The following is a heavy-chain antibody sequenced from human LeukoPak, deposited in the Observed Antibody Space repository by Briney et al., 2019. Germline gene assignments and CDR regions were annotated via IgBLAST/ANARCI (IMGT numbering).Heavy chain of an antibody. D-gene: IGHD6-13*01. V-gene: IGHV4-59*12. CDR1: GGSISSYY. CDR2: IYYSGST. Sequence: TSETLSLTCTVSGGSISSYYWSWIRQPPGKGLEWIGYIYYSGSTNYNPSLKSRVTISVDTSKNQFSLKLSSVTAADTAVYYCARELLDLYSSSWYFSLGASQFDPWGQGTLVTVSS. CDR3: ARELLDLYSSSWYFSLGASQFDP. J-gene: IGHJ5*02.